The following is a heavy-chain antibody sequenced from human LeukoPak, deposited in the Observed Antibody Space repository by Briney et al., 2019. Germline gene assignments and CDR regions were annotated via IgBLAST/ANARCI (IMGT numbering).Heavy chain of an antibody. D-gene: IGHD1-26*01. Sequence: GGSLRLSCAASGFTFSSYSMNWVRQAPGKGLECVSYISSSSSTIYYADSVKGRFTISRDNAKNSLYLQMNSLRAEDTAVYYCASGSYSRPFDYWGQGTLVTVSS. V-gene: IGHV3-48*01. CDR1: GFTFSSYS. CDR3: ASGSYSRPFDY. J-gene: IGHJ4*02. CDR2: ISSSSSTI.